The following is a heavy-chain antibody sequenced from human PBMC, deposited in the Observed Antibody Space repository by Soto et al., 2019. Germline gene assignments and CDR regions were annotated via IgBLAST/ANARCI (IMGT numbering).Heavy chain of an antibody. V-gene: IGHV3-7*01. CDR3: ARVSGENDFWSGYYGNYYDMDV. Sequence: GSLRLSCAASGFIFSTYWMTWVRQAPGQGLEWVANIQQDGSEKNYVDSVKGRFTISRDNAKNSLYLQMNSLRVEDTAVYYCARVSGENDFWSGYYGNYYDMDVWGQGTTVTVSS. D-gene: IGHD3-3*01. CDR2: IQQDGSEK. J-gene: IGHJ6*02. CDR1: GFIFSTYW.